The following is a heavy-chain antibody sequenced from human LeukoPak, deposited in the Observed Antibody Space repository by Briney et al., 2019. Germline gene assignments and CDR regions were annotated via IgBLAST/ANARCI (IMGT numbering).Heavy chain of an antibody. J-gene: IGHJ4*02. CDR3: ARVGCGGDCYSEASFYY. V-gene: IGHV3-21*01. CDR1: GLTFNSYS. D-gene: IGHD2-21*01. CDR2: ISSSSSYI. Sequence: GGPLSLSCAPSGLTFNSYSMNWLRQAPGKGLEGVLSISSSSSYIYHADSVKGRFTISRENGKNSLYLQMNSRRAEDTAVYYCARVGCGGDCYSEASFYYCGEGTLVTVSS.